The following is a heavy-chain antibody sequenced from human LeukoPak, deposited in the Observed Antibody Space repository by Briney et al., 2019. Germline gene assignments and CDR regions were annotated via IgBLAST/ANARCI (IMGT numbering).Heavy chain of an antibody. J-gene: IGHJ4*02. D-gene: IGHD3-22*01. Sequence: PGGSLRLSCAASGFTFSDYWMHWVRHAPGKGLVWVSRIDSDGNTTTYADSVKGRFTISRDNAKNTLYLQMNSLRAEETAVYYCTRSYYYTSSGDDYWGQGTQVTVSS. V-gene: IGHV3-74*01. CDR3: TRSYYYTSSGDDY. CDR2: IDSDGNTT. CDR1: GFTFSDYW.